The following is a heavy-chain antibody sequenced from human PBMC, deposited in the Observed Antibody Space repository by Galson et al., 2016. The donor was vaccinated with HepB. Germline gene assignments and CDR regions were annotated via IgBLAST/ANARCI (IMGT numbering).Heavy chain of an antibody. CDR3: ARDMAGYNWIDS. CDR1: GFNFNTYD. D-gene: IGHD6-19*01. V-gene: IGHV3-21*01. CDR2: ISRTSSYI. Sequence: SLRLSCAASGFNFNTYDMNWVRQAPGKGLEWVSYISRTSSYIYYADSVRGRFTISRDNAKNSLFLQLNGLRAADTAIYYCARDMAGYNWIDSWGQGIMVTVSS. J-gene: IGHJ5*01.